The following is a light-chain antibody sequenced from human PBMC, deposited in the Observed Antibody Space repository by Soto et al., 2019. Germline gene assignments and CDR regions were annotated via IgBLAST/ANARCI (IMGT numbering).Light chain of an antibody. Sequence: SPRALSLSPGEGGTLSCRSSQSVADNYLAWYQQKPGQPPRLLIYAASPRATGIPDTFSGSGSGTDFTLTINRLQPEDFAMYYCQQYSNSPRTFGQGTKVDIK. J-gene: IGKJ1*01. CDR3: QQYSNSPRT. CDR1: QSVADNY. V-gene: IGKV3-20*01. CDR2: AAS.